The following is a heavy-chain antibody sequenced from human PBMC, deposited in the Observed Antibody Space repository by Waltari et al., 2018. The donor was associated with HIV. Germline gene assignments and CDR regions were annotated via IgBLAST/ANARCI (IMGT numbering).Heavy chain of an antibody. V-gene: IGHV1-8*02. Sequence: QVHLVQSGPEVKRPGASVKISCKGYGYIFMNFDVNWVRQAACKGPEWLGWLNPNSGNTASPYIFEERVTMTRDVSTDTAYMEMSGLTPEDTAIYYCARNSSAKGNRYFYYGLDVWGQGTPVTV. D-gene: IGHD3-22*01. CDR2: LNPNSGNT. CDR1: GYIFMNFD. J-gene: IGHJ6*02. CDR3: ARNSSAKGNRYFYYGLDV.